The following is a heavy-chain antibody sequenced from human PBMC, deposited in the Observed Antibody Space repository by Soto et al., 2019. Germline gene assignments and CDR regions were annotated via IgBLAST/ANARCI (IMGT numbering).Heavy chain of an antibody. D-gene: IGHD3-10*01. CDR2: INGGNGYT. Sequence: GASVKVSCKASGYTFTSNAIHCVRQAPGQEPEWVGWINGGNGYTKYSRNFQDRVTLTRDTSASTTYMELSSLRSEDTAIFYCARATYTSGHSPTFAMDVWGQGTTVTVSS. CDR3: ARATYTSGHSPTFAMDV. CDR1: GYTFTSNA. V-gene: IGHV1-3*01. J-gene: IGHJ6*02.